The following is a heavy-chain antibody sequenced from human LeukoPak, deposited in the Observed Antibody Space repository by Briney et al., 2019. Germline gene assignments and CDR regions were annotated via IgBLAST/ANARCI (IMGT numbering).Heavy chain of an antibody. CDR3: AREGLRLQGRRFYYYYYMDV. D-gene: IGHD4-11*01. CDR1: GFTFSSYW. V-gene: IGHV3-7*01. CDR2: IKQDGSEK. Sequence: PGGSLRLSCAASGFTFSSYWMSWVRQAQGKGLEWVANIKQDGSEKYYVDSVKGRFTISRDNAKNSLYLQMNSLRAEDTAVYYCAREGLRLQGRRFYYYYYMDVWGKGTTVTVSS. J-gene: IGHJ6*03.